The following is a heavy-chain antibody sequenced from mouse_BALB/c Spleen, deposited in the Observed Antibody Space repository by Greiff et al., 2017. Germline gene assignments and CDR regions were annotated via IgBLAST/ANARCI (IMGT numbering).Heavy chain of an antibody. V-gene: IGHV5-6*01. CDR3: ARKVRQGWFAY. CDR2: ISSGVSYT. Sequence: EVQVVESGGDLVKPGGSLKLSCAASGFTFSSYGMSWVRQTPDKRLEWVATISSGVSYTYYPDSVKGRFTISRDNAKNTLYLQMSSLKSEDTAMYYCARKVRQGWFAYWGQGTLVTVSA. D-gene: IGHD2-14*01. CDR1: GFTFSSYG. J-gene: IGHJ3*01.